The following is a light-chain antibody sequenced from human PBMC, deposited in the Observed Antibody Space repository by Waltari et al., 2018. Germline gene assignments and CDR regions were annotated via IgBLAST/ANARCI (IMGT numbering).Light chain of an antibody. J-gene: IGKJ1*01. CDR3: QHYVRLPVT. Sequence: EIVLTQSPGTLSLSPGERATLSCWASQSVGGTLAWYQQKPGQAPRLLIYGASSRATCIPDRFSGSGSGTVFSLSISRLEPEDSAVYYCQHYVRLPVTFGQGTKVEIK. CDR1: QSVGGT. V-gene: IGKV3-20*01. CDR2: GAS.